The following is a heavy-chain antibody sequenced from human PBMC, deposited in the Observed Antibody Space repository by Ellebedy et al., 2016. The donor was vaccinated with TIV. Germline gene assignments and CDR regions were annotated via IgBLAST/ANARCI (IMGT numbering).Heavy chain of an antibody. CDR3: AKDREEIVVVPAAVYYHFYGMDV. J-gene: IGHJ6*02. Sequence: PGGSLRLSCAASGFTFSTYAMHWVRQAPGKGLEWVAVISFDGTHKYYLDPVEGRFTISRDNSKNTLYLQMNSLRAEDTAMYYCAKDREEIVVVPAAVYYHFYGMDVWGQGTTVTVSS. V-gene: IGHV3-30*04. CDR1: GFTFSTYA. CDR2: ISFDGTHK. D-gene: IGHD2-2*01.